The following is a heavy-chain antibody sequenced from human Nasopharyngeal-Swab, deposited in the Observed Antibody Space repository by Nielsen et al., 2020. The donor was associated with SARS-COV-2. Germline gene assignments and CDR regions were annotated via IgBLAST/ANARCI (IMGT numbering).Heavy chain of an antibody. Sequence: ASVKVSCKASGYTFTSYDINWVRQATGQGLEWMGWMNPNSGNTGYAQKFQGRVTMTRNTSISTAYMEPSSLRSEDTAVYYCARGQYYYDSSGYHMDVWGQGTTVTVSS. CDR3: ARGQYYYDSSGYHMDV. CDR1: GYTFTSYD. V-gene: IGHV1-8*01. CDR2: MNPNSGNT. D-gene: IGHD3-22*01. J-gene: IGHJ6*02.